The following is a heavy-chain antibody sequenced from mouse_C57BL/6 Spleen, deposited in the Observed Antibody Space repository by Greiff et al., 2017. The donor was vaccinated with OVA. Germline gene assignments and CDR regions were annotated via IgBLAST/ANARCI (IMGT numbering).Heavy chain of an antibody. CDR2: IRNKANGYTT. CDR3: ARWKDYYGSSYYAMDY. J-gene: IGHJ4*01. V-gene: IGHV7-3*01. D-gene: IGHD1-1*01. CDR1: GFTFTDYY. Sequence: EVQLVESGGGLVQPGGSLSLSCAASGFTFTDYYMSWVRQPPGKALEWLGFIRNKANGYTTEYSASVKGRFTISRDNSQGILYLQMNALRAEDSATYYCARWKDYYGSSYYAMDYWGQGTSVTVSS.